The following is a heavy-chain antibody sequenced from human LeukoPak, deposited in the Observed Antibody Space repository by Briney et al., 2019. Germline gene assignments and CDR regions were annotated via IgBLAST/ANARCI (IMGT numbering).Heavy chain of an antibody. J-gene: IGHJ3*02. V-gene: IGHV4-4*07. CDR2: IYTSGST. CDR3: ASGSGSYDAFDI. Sequence: SETLSLTCTVSGGSISSYYWSGIRQPAGKGLEWIGRIYTSGSTNYNPSLKSRVTMSVDTPKNQFSLKLSSVTAADTAVYYCASGSGSYDAFDIWAKGQWSPSLQ. D-gene: IGHD1-26*01. CDR1: GGSISSYY.